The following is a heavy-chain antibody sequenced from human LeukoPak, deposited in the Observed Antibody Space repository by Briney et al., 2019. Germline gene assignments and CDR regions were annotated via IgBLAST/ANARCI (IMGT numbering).Heavy chain of an antibody. J-gene: IGHJ3*02. D-gene: IGHD3-10*01. Sequence: KSSETLSLTCTVSGGSISGYFWTWIRQPPGKGLEWIGNIFYSGSTYYSPSLKSRVTISLDTSRNQFSLKLNSVTAADTAVYYCAKSNGYGLVDIWGQGTMVTVSS. V-gene: IGHV4-59*12. CDR1: GGSISGYF. CDR2: IFYSGST. CDR3: AKSNGYGLVDI.